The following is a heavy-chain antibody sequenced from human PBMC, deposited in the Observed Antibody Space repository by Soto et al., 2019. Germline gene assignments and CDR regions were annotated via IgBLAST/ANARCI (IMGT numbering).Heavy chain of an antibody. J-gene: IGHJ5*02. D-gene: IGHD3-22*01. V-gene: IGHV4-30-2*01. CDR1: GGSISSGGYS. CDR2: IYHSGST. CDR3: ARHRVYYDSSGYSTGPGWFDP. Sequence: PSETLSLTCAVSGGSISSGGYSWSWIRQPPGKGLEWIGYIYHSGSTYYNPSLKSRVTISVDRSKNQFSLKLSSVTAADTAVYYCARHRVYYDSSGYSTGPGWFDPWGQGTLVTVSS.